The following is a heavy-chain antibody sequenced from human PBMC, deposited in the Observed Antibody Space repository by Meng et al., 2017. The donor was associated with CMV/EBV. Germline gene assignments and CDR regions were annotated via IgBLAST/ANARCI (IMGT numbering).Heavy chain of an antibody. CDR3: ASDFWSGYSGYYYYGMDV. Sequence: GSLRLSCAASGFTFSSYWMSWVRQAPGKGLEWVANIKQDGSEKYYVDSVKGRFTISRDNAKNSLYLQMNSLRAEDTAVYYCASDFWSGYSGYYYYGMDVWGQGTTVTVSS. CDR2: IKQDGSEK. J-gene: IGHJ6*02. CDR1: GFTFSSYW. V-gene: IGHV3-7*01. D-gene: IGHD3-3*01.